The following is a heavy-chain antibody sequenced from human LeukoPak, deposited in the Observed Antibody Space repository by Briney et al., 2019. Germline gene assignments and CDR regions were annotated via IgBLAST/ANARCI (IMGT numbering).Heavy chain of an antibody. Sequence: GSVKVSCKASRYTFTNYGISWVRQAPGRGLEWMGCINSDNDNTKYAQKLQGRATMTTDTSMSTAYMELRSLRSDDTAVYYCARNYYDNSGYYSFDYWGQGSLVTASS. D-gene: IGHD3-22*01. CDR2: INSDNDNT. CDR1: RYTFTNYG. CDR3: ARNYYDNSGYYSFDY. V-gene: IGHV1-18*01. J-gene: IGHJ4*02.